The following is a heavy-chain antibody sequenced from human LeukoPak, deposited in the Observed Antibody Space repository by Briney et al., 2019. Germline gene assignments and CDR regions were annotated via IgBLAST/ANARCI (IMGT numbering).Heavy chain of an antibody. CDR2: VLYNGSDK. D-gene: IGHD2-21*01. Sequence: GGSLRLSCAACGFTFTRYTMHWVRQAPGKGLEWVALVLYNGSDKYYADSVKGRFTLSRDNSKNTLSLQMNTLRADDTAVYYCVRDNYGGILDFWGQGTLVTVSS. J-gene: IGHJ4*02. V-gene: IGHV3-30*04. CDR3: VRDNYGGILDF. CDR1: GFTFTRYT.